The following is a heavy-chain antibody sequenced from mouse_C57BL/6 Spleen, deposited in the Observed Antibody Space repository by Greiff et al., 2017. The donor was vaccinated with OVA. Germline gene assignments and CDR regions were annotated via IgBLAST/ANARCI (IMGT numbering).Heavy chain of an antibody. D-gene: IGHD2-1*01. CDR1: GYTFTSYW. J-gene: IGHJ3*01. CDR3: ARSRDLLWFAY. Sequence: QVQLQQPGAELVKPGASVKLSCKASGYTFTSYWMHWVKQRPGQGLEWIGMIHPNSGSTNYNEKFKSKATLTVDKSSSTAYMQLSSLTSEDSAVYYCARSRDLLWFAYWGQGTLVTVSA. CDR2: IHPNSGST. V-gene: IGHV1-64*01.